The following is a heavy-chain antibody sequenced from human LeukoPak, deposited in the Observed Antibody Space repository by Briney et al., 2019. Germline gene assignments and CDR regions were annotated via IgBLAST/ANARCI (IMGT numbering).Heavy chain of an antibody. CDR3: AKCGTSSGFDY. J-gene: IGHJ4*02. CDR1: EFTFGNYA. CDR2: ISGSGGST. V-gene: IGHV3-23*01. Sequence: PGGSLRLSCAASEFTFGNYAMTWVRQAPGKGLEWVSAISGSGGSTYYADSVKGRFTISRDNSKNTLYLQMNSLRAEDTAVYYCAKCGTSSGFDYWGQGSLVTVSS. D-gene: IGHD1/OR15-1a*01.